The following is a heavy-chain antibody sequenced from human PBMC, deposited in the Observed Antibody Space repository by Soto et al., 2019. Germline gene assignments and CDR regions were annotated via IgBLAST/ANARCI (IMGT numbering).Heavy chain of an antibody. CDR3: ARDNYGPLDY. Sequence: QVQLVQSGAELKKPGASVRVSCKPSGYTFTDLYIHWVRQAHGQVLVWMGWVDPRSGDRRNTPKFQGRVSMSMDTSTRTVYMEWNSMASDDTAVYYCARDNYGPLDYWGPGTLVTVSS. J-gene: IGHJ4*02. V-gene: IGHV1-2*02. CDR1: GYTFTDLY. D-gene: IGHD3-16*01. CDR2: VDPRSGDR.